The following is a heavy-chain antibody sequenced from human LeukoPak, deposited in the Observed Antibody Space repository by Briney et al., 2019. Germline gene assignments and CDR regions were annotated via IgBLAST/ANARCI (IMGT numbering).Heavy chain of an antibody. Sequence: SETLSLTCTVSGGSISSYYWSWLRQPPGKGLEWIGYIYYSGSTNYNPSLKGRVTISVDTSKNQFSLKLSSVTAADTALYLCAGGDRNGWFFYYWGQGTLVTVSS. CDR2: IYYSGST. CDR3: AGGDRNGWFFYY. V-gene: IGHV4-59*01. CDR1: GGSISSYY. D-gene: IGHD6-19*01. J-gene: IGHJ4*02.